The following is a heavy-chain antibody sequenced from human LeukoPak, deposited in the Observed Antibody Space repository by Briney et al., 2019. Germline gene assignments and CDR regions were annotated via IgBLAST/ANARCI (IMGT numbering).Heavy chain of an antibody. D-gene: IGHD5-18*01. CDR1: GFTFSSYW. Sequence: GGSLRLSCAASGFTFSSYWMSWVRQAPGKGLEWVANIKQDGSEKYYVDSVKGRFTISRDNAKNSLYLQMNSLRAEDTAVYYCVGTWIQLWSFSYWSQGTLATVSS. V-gene: IGHV3-7*01. CDR3: VGTWIQLWSFSY. J-gene: IGHJ4*02. CDR2: IKQDGSEK.